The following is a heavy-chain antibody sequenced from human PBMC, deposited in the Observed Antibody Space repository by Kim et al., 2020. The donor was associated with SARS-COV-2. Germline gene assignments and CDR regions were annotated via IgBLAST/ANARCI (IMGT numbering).Heavy chain of an antibody. CDR2: ISAYNGNT. CDR3: AREYYYDSSGYYRRYYFDY. V-gene: IGHV1-18*01. CDR1: GYTFTSDG. Sequence: ASVKVACKASGYTFTSDGISWVRQAPGQGLEWMGWISAYNGNTNYAQKLQGRVTMTTDTSTSTAYMELRSLRSDDTAVYYCAREYYYDSSGYYRRYYFDYWGQGTLVTVCS. J-gene: IGHJ4*02. D-gene: IGHD3-22*01.